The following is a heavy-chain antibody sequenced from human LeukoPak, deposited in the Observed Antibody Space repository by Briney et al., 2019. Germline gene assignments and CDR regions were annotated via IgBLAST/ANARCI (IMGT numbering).Heavy chain of an antibody. D-gene: IGHD2-2*03. J-gene: IGHJ4*02. CDR2: ISGSGGST. V-gene: IGHV3-23*01. CDR3: AKNGYCSSTSCPDPDY. CDR1: GFTFSSYA. Sequence: GGSLRLSCAASGFTFSSYAMSWVRQAPGKGLEWVSAISGSGGSTYYADPVKGRFTISRDNSKNTLYLQMSSLRAEDTAVYYCAKNGYCSSTSCPDPDYWGQGTLVTVSS.